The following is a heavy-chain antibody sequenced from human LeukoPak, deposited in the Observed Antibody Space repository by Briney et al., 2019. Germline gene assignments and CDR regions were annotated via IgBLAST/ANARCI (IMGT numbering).Heavy chain of an antibody. Sequence: GSSVKVSCKASGGTFSSYAISWVRQAPGQGLEWMGWISAYNGNTNYAQKLQGRVTMTTDTSTSTAYMELRSLRSDDTAVYYCARDHGPTMVFHGMDVWGQGTTVTVSS. D-gene: IGHD3-10*01. J-gene: IGHJ6*02. CDR1: GGTFSSYA. CDR3: ARDHGPTMVFHGMDV. V-gene: IGHV1-18*01. CDR2: ISAYNGNT.